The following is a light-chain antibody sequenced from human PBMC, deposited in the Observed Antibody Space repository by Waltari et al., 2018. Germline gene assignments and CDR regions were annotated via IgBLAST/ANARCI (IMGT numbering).Light chain of an antibody. CDR2: DDD. CDR1: DSNVGNDY. CDR3: GTWDSSLSVGV. Sequence: QSVLTPPPSVSAAPGQKVTISCSGTDSNVGNDYVSWYQHLPGRAPKLPIYDDDNRPSGIPDRFSGSKSGTSATLAITGLQTGDEADYFCGTWDSSLSVGVFGTGTKVTV. J-gene: IGLJ1*01. V-gene: IGLV1-51*01.